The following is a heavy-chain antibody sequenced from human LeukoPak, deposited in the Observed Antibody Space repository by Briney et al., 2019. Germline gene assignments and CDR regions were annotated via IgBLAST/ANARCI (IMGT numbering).Heavy chain of an antibody. CDR1: GFTFSSYE. CDR2: ISSSGSTI. D-gene: IGHD5-24*01. V-gene: IGHV3-48*03. CDR3: AKRLRDGYNSPIDY. J-gene: IGHJ4*02. Sequence: GGSLRLSCAASGFTFSSYEMNWVRQAPGKGLEWVSYISSSGSTIYYADSVKGRFTISRDNAKNSLYLQMNSLRVEDTALYYCAKRLRDGYNSPIDYWGQGTLVIVSS.